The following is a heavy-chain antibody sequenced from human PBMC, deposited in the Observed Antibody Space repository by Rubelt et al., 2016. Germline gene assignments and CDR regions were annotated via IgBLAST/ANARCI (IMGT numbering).Heavy chain of an antibody. CDR1: GGSISSSSYY. J-gene: IGHJ4*02. Sequence: QLQLQESGPGLVKPSETLSLTCTVSGGSISSSSYYWGWIRQSPGKGLEWIGEINHSGTTNCNPSLKIRVTMSVDTSKNQFSLRLRSVTAADTAVYYCARGGGGAWGQGTLVTVSS. V-gene: IGHV4-39*07. D-gene: IGHD3-16*01. CDR3: ARGGGGA. CDR2: INHSGTT.